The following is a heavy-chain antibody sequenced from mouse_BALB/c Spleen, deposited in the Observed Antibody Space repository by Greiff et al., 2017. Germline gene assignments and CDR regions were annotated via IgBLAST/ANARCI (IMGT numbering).Heavy chain of an antibody. CDR3: ARGPTVVADYYAMDY. CDR1: GFSLTSYG. Sequence: QVQLQQSGPGLVQPSQSLSITCTVSGFSLTSYGVHWVRQPPGKGLEWLGMIWGDGSTDYNSALKSRLSISKDNSKSQVFLKMNSLQTDDTARYYCARGPTVVADYYAMDYWGQGTSVTVSS. J-gene: IGHJ4*01. V-gene: IGHV2-6-7*01. D-gene: IGHD1-1*01. CDR2: IWGDGST.